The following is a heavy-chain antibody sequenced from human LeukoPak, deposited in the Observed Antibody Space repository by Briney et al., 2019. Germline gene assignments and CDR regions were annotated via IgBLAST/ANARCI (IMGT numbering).Heavy chain of an antibody. Sequence: AGSLRLSCAASGFTFSSYSMNWVRQAPGKGLEWVSYISSSSSTIYYADSVKGRFTISRDNAKNSLYLQMNSLRAEDTAVYYCARDSESLMVTNGDYWGHGTLVTVSS. J-gene: IGHJ4*01. V-gene: IGHV3-48*01. CDR3: ARDSESLMVTNGDY. CDR2: ISSSSSTI. CDR1: GFTFSSYS. D-gene: IGHD2-21*02.